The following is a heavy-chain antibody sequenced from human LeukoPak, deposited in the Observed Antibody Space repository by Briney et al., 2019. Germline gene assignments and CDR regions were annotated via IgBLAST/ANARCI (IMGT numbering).Heavy chain of an antibody. V-gene: IGHV1-24*01. J-gene: IGHJ4*02. CDR3: ATVPPVEMATTYFDY. Sequence: ASVKVSCKVSGYTFTELSMHWVRQAPGKGLEWMGGFDPEDGETIYAQKFQGRVTMTEDTSTDTAYMELSSLRSEDTAVYYCATVPPVEMATTYFDYWGQGTLVTVSS. D-gene: IGHD5-24*01. CDR1: GYTFTELS. CDR2: FDPEDGET.